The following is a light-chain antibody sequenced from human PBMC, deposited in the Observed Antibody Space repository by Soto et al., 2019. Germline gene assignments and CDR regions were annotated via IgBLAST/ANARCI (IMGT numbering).Light chain of an antibody. CDR1: QSVMSN. Sequence: SVLTQSPGTLSLSPGERATLSCRASQSVMSNLAWYQQKPGQAPRLLIYGASTRATGIPARFSGSGSGTEFTLTISSLQSEDFAVYYCQQYNNWVTFGQGTRLEI. CDR2: GAS. V-gene: IGKV3-15*01. J-gene: IGKJ5*01. CDR3: QQYNNWVT.